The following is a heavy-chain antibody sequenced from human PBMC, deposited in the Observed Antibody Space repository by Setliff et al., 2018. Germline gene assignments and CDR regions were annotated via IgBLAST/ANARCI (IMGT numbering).Heavy chain of an antibody. CDR1: GFTFSGSA. CDR3: AAAPAGSDVFDM. CDR2: IRSKADSYST. D-gene: IGHD6-13*01. V-gene: IGHV3-73*01. Sequence: GSLRLSCAASGFTFSGSAIYWVRQASGKGLEWVGRIRSKADSYSTAYAASVKGRFTISRDDSKNTAFLQVNSLKTEDTAVYYCAAAPAGSDVFDMWGQGTMVTVSS. J-gene: IGHJ3*02.